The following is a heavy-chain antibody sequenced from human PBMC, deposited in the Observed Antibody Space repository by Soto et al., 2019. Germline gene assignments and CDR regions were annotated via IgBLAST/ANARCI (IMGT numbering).Heavy chain of an antibody. CDR3: ARGPATGPDGY. Sequence: QVQLAQSGTEVKKPGASVKVSCKTSGYIFTSYYIHWVRQAPGQGLEWMGIINPSGGTTTYAQKFQCSVNMTRDTSTSRVYMKLRSRRSEATVVYYCARGPATGPDGYWGRGTLVTVSS. D-gene: IGHD1-1*01. V-gene: IGHV1-46*01. CDR1: GYIFTSYY. CDR2: INPSGGTT. J-gene: IGHJ4*02.